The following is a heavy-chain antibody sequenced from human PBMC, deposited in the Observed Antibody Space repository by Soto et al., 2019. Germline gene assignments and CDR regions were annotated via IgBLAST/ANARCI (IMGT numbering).Heavy chain of an antibody. Sequence: ASVKVSCKASGYTFTSYAMHWVLQAPGQRLEWMGWINAGNGNTKYSQKFQGRVTITRDTSASTAYMELSSLRSEDTAVYYCAREYCSGGSCYYYYMDVWGKGTTVTVSS. CDR2: INAGNGNT. J-gene: IGHJ6*03. CDR1: GYTFTSYA. V-gene: IGHV1-3*01. D-gene: IGHD2-15*01. CDR3: AREYCSGGSCYYYYMDV.